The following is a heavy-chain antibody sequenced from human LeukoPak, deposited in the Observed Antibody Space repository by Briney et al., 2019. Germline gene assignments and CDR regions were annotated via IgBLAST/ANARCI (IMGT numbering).Heavy chain of an antibody. CDR1: GGSMNRFY. CDR3: ARDSPDGYTSGHYYYYLDV. Sequence: SETLSLTCTVSGGSMNRFYWAWIRQPAGRGLEWIGRIHSGGTTNYNPSLRSRLTISLDTSKNQFSLNLNSVTAADTAVYYCARDSPDGYTSGHYYYYLDVWGKGTTVTVSS. V-gene: IGHV4-4*07. CDR2: IHSGGTT. D-gene: IGHD5-18*01. J-gene: IGHJ6*03.